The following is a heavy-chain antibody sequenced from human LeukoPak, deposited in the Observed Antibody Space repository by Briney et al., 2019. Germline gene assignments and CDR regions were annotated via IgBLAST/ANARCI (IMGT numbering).Heavy chain of an antibody. CDR2: INSKSGDT. V-gene: IGHV1-2*02. D-gene: IGHD6-25*01. CDR1: GYSLKDYF. Sequence: ASVKVSCKASGYSLKDYFIHWLRQAPGQGPEWLGWINSKSGDTDYGQQFRGRVNMTRDMAISTIYLELHSLKIDDTAIYSCPRADSRDNSYWVGYLAPWGKGRLVKVSS. J-gene: IGHJ5*02. CDR3: PRADSRDNSYWVGYLAP.